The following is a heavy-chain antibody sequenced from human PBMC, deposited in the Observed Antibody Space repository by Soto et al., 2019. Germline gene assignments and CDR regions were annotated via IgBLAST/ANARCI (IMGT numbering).Heavy chain of an antibody. V-gene: IGHV3-23*01. CDR2: ISGSGDST. J-gene: IGHJ5*02. Sequence: EVQLLESGGGLVQPGGSLRLSCAASGFTFSSYAMSWVRQAPGKGLEWVSAISGSGDSTYYADSVKGRFAISRDNSKNTLYLQMNSLRAEDTAVYYCARDRAQERGWFDPWGQGTLVTVSS. CDR1: GFTFSSYA. CDR3: ARDRAQERGWFDP. D-gene: IGHD1-1*01.